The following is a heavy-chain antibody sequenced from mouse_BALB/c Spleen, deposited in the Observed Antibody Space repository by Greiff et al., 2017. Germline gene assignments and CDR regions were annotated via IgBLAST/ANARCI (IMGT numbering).Heavy chain of an antibody. D-gene: IGHD1-1*01. Sequence: VHVKQSGTVLARPGASVKMSCKASGYTFTSYWMHWVKQRPGQGLEWIGAIYPGNSDTSYNQKFKGKAKLTAVTSTSTAYMELSSLTNEDSAVYYCTRNYYGREFDYWGQGTTLTVSS. CDR1: GYTFTSYW. J-gene: IGHJ2*01. CDR2: IYPGNSDT. CDR3: TRNYYGREFDY. V-gene: IGHV1-5*01.